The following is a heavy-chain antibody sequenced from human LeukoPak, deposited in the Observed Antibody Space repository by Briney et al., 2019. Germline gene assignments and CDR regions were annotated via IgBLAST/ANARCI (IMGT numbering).Heavy chain of an antibody. D-gene: IGHD6-19*01. CDR1: GESFSGYY. CDR2: INHSGST. Sequence: PSGTLSLTCAVYGESFSGYYWSWLRQPPGKGLEWIGEINHSGSTNYNPSLKSRVTISVNTSKNQFSLKLSSVTAADTAVYYCARVGIAVAGFDYWGQGTLVTVSS. V-gene: IGHV4-34*01. J-gene: IGHJ4*02. CDR3: ARVGIAVAGFDY.